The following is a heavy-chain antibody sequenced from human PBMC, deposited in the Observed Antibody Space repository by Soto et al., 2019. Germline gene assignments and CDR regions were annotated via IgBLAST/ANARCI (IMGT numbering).Heavy chain of an antibody. Sequence: SVKVSCKVSGGTFSSHAISCVRQAPGQGLEWMGGIIPFFKATSFAQKFQGRVTITADDSTSTAYMDLYSLGSEDTAVYYCARDVPLNYYDGTFSYYAMDVWGQGTTVTVSS. CDR1: GGTFSSHA. J-gene: IGHJ6*02. V-gene: IGHV1-69*13. CDR2: IIPFFKAT. D-gene: IGHD3-16*01. CDR3: ARDVPLNYYDGTFSYYAMDV.